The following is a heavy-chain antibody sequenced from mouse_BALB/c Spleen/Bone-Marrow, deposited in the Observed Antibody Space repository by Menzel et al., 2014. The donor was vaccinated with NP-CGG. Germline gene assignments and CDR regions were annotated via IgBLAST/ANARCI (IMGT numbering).Heavy chain of an antibody. J-gene: IGHJ3*01. Sequence: QVQLQQSGAELVKPGAPVNLSCKASGYTFTSYWVYWVKQRPGQGLEWIGEINPSNGRANYNEKFKNKATLTVDKSTSTAYMQVSSLTSEDSAVYYCARRDFRSWFAYWGQGILVTVSA. V-gene: IGHV1S81*02. CDR1: GYTFTSYW. CDR3: ARRDFRSWFAY. CDR2: INPSNGRA. D-gene: IGHD2-14*01.